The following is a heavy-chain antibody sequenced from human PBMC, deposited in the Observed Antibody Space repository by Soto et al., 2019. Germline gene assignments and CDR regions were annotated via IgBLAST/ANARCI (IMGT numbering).Heavy chain of an antibody. J-gene: IGHJ6*02. D-gene: IGHD5-18*01. CDR2: INAGNANT. Sequence: ASVKVSCKASGYTFTSYAMHWVRQAPGQRLEWMGWINAGNANTKYSQKFQGRVTITTDTSASTAYMELSSLRSEDTAVYYCARDQRGYSYGYYYYGMDVWGQGTTVTVSS. CDR3: ARDQRGYSYGYYYYGMDV. V-gene: IGHV1-3*01. CDR1: GYTFTSYA.